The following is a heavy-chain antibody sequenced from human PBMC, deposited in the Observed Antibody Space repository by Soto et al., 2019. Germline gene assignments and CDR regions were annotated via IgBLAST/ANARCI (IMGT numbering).Heavy chain of an antibody. Sequence: GGSLILSCAASGFTFSSYSMNWVRQAPGKGLEWVSYISSSSRTIYYADSVKGRFTISRDNAKNTLYLQMNSLRAEDTAVYYCARAVAAAEDYYYYGMDVWGQGTMVTVSS. CDR3: ARAVAAAEDYYYYGMDV. CDR1: GFTFSSYS. V-gene: IGHV3-48*04. D-gene: IGHD6-13*01. CDR2: ISSSSRTI. J-gene: IGHJ6*02.